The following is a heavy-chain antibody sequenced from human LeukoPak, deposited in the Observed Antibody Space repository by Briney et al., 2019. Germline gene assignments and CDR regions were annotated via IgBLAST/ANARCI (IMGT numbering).Heavy chain of an antibody. CDR2: IYHSGST. D-gene: IGHD3-22*01. CDR3: ASGYYDSSGYYYDY. V-gene: IGHV4-39*07. Sequence: SETLSLTCTVSGGSISSTSYYWGWIRQPPGKGLEWIGSIYHSGSTYYNPSLKSRVTISVDTSKNQFSLKLSSVTAADTAVYYCASGYYDSSGYYYDYWGQGTLVTVSS. J-gene: IGHJ4*02. CDR1: GGSISSTSYY.